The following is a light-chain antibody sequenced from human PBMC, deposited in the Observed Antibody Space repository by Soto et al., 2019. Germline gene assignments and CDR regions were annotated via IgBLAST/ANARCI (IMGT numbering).Light chain of an antibody. CDR2: DAS. CDR1: QSVSNNY. J-gene: IGKJ1*01. Sequence: EIVLTHSPGTLSLSPGERATLSCRASQSVSNNYLAWYQQKPGQAPRLLISDASRRATGIPDRFSGSGSGTDFTLTISRLEPEDFVVYYCQQYGRSPTFGQGTKVDIK. CDR3: QQYGRSPT. V-gene: IGKV3-20*01.